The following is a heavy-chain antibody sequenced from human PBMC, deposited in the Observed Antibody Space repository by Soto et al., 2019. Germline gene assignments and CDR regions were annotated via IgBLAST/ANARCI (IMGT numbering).Heavy chain of an antibody. J-gene: IGHJ4*02. Sequence: GGSLRLSCAASGFTFSSYGMHWVRQAPGKGLEWVAVISYDGSNKYYADSVKGRFTISRDNSKNTLYLQMNSLRAEDTAVYYCAKDLLLGYSSSWYPDYWGQGTLVTVSS. CDR2: ISYDGSNK. CDR3: AKDLLLGYSSSWYPDY. CDR1: GFTFSSYG. D-gene: IGHD6-13*01. V-gene: IGHV3-30*18.